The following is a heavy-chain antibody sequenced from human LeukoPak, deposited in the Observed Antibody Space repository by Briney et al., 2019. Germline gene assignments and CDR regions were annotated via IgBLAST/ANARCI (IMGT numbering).Heavy chain of an antibody. J-gene: IGHJ6*04. CDR1: GFTFSSYA. CDR2: ISGSGGST. Sequence: GGSLRLSCAASGFTFSSYAMSWVRQAPGKGLEWVSAISGSGGSTYYADSVKGRFAISRDNSKNTLYLQMNSLRAEDTAVYYCAKDRSITMVRGVIIVPYYYGMGVWGKGTTVTVSS. D-gene: IGHD3-10*01. CDR3: AKDRSITMVRGVIIVPYYYGMGV. V-gene: IGHV3-23*01.